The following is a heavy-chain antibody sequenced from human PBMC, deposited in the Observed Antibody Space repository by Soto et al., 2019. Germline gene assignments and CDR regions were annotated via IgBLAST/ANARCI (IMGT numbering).Heavy chain of an antibody. CDR3: ARDTDGLHY. Sequence: EVRLVESGGGLVQPGGSLRLSCAASGLIFSNYKMHWVRQAPGKGLVWVSRINTDGRIIDYADSVKGRFTASRDNAKNTLYLQMNSLRADDTAVYYCARDTDGLHYWGQGTLVTVSS. J-gene: IGHJ4*02. V-gene: IGHV3-74*01. CDR2: INTDGRII. CDR1: GLIFSNYK.